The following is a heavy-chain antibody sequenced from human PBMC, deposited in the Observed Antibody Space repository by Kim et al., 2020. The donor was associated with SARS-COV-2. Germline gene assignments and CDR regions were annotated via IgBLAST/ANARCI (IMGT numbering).Heavy chain of an antibody. D-gene: IGHD3-3*01. J-gene: IGHJ4*02. V-gene: IGHV3-21*01. Sequence: GGSLRLSCAASGFSFSSHRMNWVRQAPGKGLEWVSSVNSHSNSIVYADSVKGRFTISRDNAKNSLYLEMNSLRAEDTAVYYCASWARTEIGADDFWSGPFDYWGQGTLVTVSS. CDR2: VNSHSNSI. CDR1: GFSFSSHR. CDR3: ASWARTEIGADDFWSGPFDY.